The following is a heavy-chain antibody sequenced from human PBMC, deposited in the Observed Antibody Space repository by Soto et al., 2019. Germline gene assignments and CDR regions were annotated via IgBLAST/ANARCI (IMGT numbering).Heavy chain of an antibody. D-gene: IGHD3-10*01. V-gene: IGHV3-7*01. CDR3: ARSRRQWFGGTLSYYFDF. CDR1: GFVFRTYW. J-gene: IGHJ4*02. CDR2: IKEDGSEA. Sequence: LRRSSAASGFVFRTYWMSWVRQAPGKGLEWVANIKEDGSEANYVDSVKGRFAVSRDKDTNSLYLQLNSLTPEDTAVYYCARSRRQWFGGTLSYYFDFWGQGTLVTVSS.